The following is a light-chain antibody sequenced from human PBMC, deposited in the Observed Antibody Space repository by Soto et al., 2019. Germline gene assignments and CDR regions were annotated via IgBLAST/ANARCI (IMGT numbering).Light chain of an antibody. J-gene: IGKJ4*01. CDR1: QSINSH. CDR2: DAS. CDR3: QQRPNWPLT. V-gene: IGKV3-11*01. Sequence: EIVLTQSPATLSLSPGERATLSCRASQSINSHLVWYQQKPGQAPRLLMYDASNRATGIPARFSGSGSGTDFTLTISSLEPEDVAVYYCQQRPNWPLTFGGGTKVEIK.